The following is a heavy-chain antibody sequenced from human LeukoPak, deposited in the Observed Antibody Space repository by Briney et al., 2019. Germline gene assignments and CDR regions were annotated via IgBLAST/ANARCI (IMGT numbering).Heavy chain of an antibody. D-gene: IGHD2-8*01. CDR1: GGTFSSYA. V-gene: IGHV1-69*05. CDR2: IIPIFGTA. Sequence: GASVKVSCKASGGTFSSYAISWVRQAPEQGLEWMGGIIPIFGTANYAQKFQGRITITTDESTSTAYMELSSLRSEDTAVYYCASRYCTNGVCYTGQFDYWGQGTLVTVSS. CDR3: ASRYCTNGVCYTGQFDY. J-gene: IGHJ4*02.